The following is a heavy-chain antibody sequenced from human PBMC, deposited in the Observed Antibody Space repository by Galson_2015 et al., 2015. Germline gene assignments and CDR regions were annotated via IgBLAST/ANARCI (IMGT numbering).Heavy chain of an antibody. D-gene: IGHD4-17*01. V-gene: IGHV5-51*01. CDR3: ARRPRYGDYEPGFDY. J-gene: IGHJ4*02. CDR1: GYSFTSYW. CDR2: IYPGDSDT. Sequence: QSGAEVKKPGESLQISCKGSGYSFTSYWIGWVRQMPGNGLEWMGIIYPGDSDTRYSPSFQGQVTISVDKSISTAYLQWSSLKASDPAMYYCARRPRYGDYEPGFDYWGQGTLVTVSS.